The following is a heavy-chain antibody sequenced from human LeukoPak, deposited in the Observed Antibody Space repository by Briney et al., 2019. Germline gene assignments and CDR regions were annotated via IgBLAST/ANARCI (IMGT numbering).Heavy chain of an antibody. V-gene: IGHV3-7*04. CDR3: ARGGYTYYDFWSALYYFDY. Sequence: GGSLRLSCAASGFTFSSYWMGWVRQAPGKGLEWVANIKQDGSEKYYVDSVKGRFTISRDNAKNSLYLQMNSLRAEDTAVYYCARGGYTYYDFWSALYYFDYWGQGTLVTVSS. D-gene: IGHD3-3*01. CDR1: GFTFSSYW. CDR2: IKQDGSEK. J-gene: IGHJ4*02.